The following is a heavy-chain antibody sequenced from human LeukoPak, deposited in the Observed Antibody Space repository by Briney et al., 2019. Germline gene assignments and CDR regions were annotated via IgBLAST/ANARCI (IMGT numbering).Heavy chain of an antibody. J-gene: IGHJ3*02. CDR3: ASPLGREKNDAFDI. Sequence: ASVKVSCKASGYTFTGYYIHWVRQAPGQGLEWMGWISAYNGNTNYAQKLQGRVTMTTDTSTSTAYMELRSLRSDDTAVYYCASPLGREKNDAFDIWGQGTMVTVSS. CDR2: ISAYNGNT. V-gene: IGHV1-18*04. CDR1: GYTFTGYY.